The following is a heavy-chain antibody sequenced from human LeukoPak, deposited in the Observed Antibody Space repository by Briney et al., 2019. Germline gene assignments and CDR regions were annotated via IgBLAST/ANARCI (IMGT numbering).Heavy chain of an antibody. CDR2: ISAYNGNT. J-gene: IGHJ4*02. D-gene: IGHD3-22*01. CDR1: GYTFTSYG. V-gene: IGHV1-18*01. Sequence: ASVKVSCKASGYTFTSYGVSWVRQAPGQGLEWMGWISAYNGNTNYAQKLQGRVTMTTDTSTSTAYMELRSLRSDDTAVYYCARGSYYDSSGYYYYFDYWGQGTLVTVSS. CDR3: ARGSYYDSSGYYYYFDY.